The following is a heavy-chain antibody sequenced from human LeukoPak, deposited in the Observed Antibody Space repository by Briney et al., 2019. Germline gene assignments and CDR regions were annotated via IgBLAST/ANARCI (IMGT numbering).Heavy chain of an antibody. V-gene: IGHV3-30*18. J-gene: IGHJ4*02. CDR1: GFTFSGYG. CDR2: ISYDGSNK. Sequence: PGESLRLSCAASGFTFSGYGMHWVLQAPGKGLEWVAVISYDGSNKYYADSVKGRFTISRDNSKNTLYLQMNSLRAEDTAVYYCAKVENYWGQGTLVTVSS. CDR3: AKVENY.